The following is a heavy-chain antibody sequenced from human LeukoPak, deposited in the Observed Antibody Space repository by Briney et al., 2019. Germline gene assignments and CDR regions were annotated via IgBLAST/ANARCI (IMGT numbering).Heavy chain of an antibody. CDR2: IYYSGST. V-gene: IGHV4-61*05. Sequence: SETLSLTCTVSGGSIDNMNYYWSWIRQPPGKGLEWIGYIYYSGSTNYNPSLKSRVTISVDTSKNQFSLKLSSVTAADTAVYYCARGSAAAAVWGQGTLVTVSS. CDR1: GGSIDNMNYY. J-gene: IGHJ4*02. D-gene: IGHD6-13*01. CDR3: ARGSAAAAV.